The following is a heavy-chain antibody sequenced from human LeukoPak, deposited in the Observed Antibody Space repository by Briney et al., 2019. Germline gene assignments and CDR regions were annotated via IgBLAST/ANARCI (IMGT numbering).Heavy chain of an antibody. J-gene: IGHJ4*02. CDR2: IGTSGDT. V-gene: IGHV3-13*04. D-gene: IGHD6-19*01. CDR3: SRVGSSGWPNYFDS. CDR1: GFTFSSYD. Sequence: PGGSLRLSCAASGFTFSSYDMHRVRQATGKGLEWVSVIGTSGDTYYAGSVKGRFTISRENAKNSLYLQMNSLTAGDTAVYFCSRVGSSGWPNYFDSWGQGTLVTVSS.